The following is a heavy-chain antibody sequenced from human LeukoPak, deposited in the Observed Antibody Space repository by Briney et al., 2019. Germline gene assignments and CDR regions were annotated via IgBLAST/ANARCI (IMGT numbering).Heavy chain of an antibody. CDR3: ARGMDTGLRFLEWLGLLDY. CDR1: GFTFSDYY. D-gene: IGHD3-3*01. V-gene: IGHV3-11*04. J-gene: IGHJ4*02. CDR2: ISSSGSTI. Sequence: KAGGSLRLSCAASGFTFSDYYMSWIRQAPGKGREWVSYISSSGSTIYYADSVKGRFTISRDNSKNTLYLQMNSLRAEDTAVYYCARGMDTGLRFLEWLGLLDYWGQGTLVTVSS.